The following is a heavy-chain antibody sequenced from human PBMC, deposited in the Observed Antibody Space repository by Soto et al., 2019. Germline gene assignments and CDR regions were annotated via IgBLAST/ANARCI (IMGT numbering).Heavy chain of an antibody. J-gene: IGHJ4*02. CDR3: TRGLFSGSSYSGSWYYFDS. V-gene: IGHV4-34*01. Sequence: PPETLSLTCSVSGGPFSGYIWTWIRQAPGEGLQWIGQINLSGSSIYNPSLKNRVTISTMSNNKFSLELSSVTAADTAVYYCTRGLFSGSSYSGSWYYFDSWGQGTMVTVSS. CDR2: INLSGSS. CDR1: GGPFSGYI. D-gene: IGHD1-26*01.